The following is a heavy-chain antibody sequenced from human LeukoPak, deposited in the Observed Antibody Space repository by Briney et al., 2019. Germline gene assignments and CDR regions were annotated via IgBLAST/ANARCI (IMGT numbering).Heavy chain of an antibody. Sequence: SETLSLTCTVSGGSISSGDYYWSSIRQPPGKGLEWIGYIYYSGSTYYNPSLKSRVTISVDTSKNQFSLKLSSVTAADTAVYYCARDTVTTFGYYYGMDVWGQGTTVTVSS. V-gene: IGHV4-30-4*01. CDR1: GGSISSGDYY. CDR3: ARDTVTTFGYYYGMDV. D-gene: IGHD4-17*01. CDR2: IYYSGST. J-gene: IGHJ6*02.